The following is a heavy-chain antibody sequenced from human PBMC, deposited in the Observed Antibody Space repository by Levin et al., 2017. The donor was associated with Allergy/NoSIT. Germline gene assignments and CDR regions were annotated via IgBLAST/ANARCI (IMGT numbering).Heavy chain of an antibody. CDR1: GFTFSSYW. CDR2: INSDGSST. V-gene: IGHV3-74*01. CDR3: WVATTRRGIYYYYYYMDV. D-gene: IGHD5-12*01. Sequence: GGSLRLSCAASGFTFSSYWMHWVRQAPGKGLVWVSRINSDGSSTSYADSVKGRFTISRDNAKNTLYLQMNSLRAEDTAVYYCWVATTRRGIYYYYYYMDVWGKGTTVTVSS. J-gene: IGHJ6*03.